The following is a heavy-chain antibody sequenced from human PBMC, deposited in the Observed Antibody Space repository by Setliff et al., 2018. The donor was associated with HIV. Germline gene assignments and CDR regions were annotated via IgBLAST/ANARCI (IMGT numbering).Heavy chain of an antibody. CDR3: VRLTADRTNYYYFMDV. Sequence: ASVKVSCKASGYSLSTYAISWVRQAPGQGLEWMGWIDSNNGNRNFAQKFRGRVTMTTDISTNTAFMEVRSLSFDDTAVYYCVRLTADRTNYYYFMDVWGKGTTVTVSS. D-gene: IGHD2-8*01. CDR2: IDSNNGNR. J-gene: IGHJ6*03. CDR1: GYSLSTYA. V-gene: IGHV1-18*01.